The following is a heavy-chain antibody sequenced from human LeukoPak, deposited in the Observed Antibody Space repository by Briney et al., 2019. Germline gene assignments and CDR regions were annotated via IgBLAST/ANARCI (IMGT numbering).Heavy chain of an antibody. J-gene: IGHJ4*02. CDR2: FDPEDGET. CDR3: ATDGSSGWYDYFDY. CDR1: GYTLTELS. Sequence: ASVKVSCKVSGYTLTELSMHSVRQAPGKGLEWMGGFDPEDGETIYAQKFQGRVTMTEDTSTDTAYMELSSLRSEDTAVYYCATDGSSGWYDYFDYWGQGTLVTVSS. D-gene: IGHD6-19*01. V-gene: IGHV1-24*01.